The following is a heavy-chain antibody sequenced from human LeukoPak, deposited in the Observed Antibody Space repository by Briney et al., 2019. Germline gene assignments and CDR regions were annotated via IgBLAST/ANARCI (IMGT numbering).Heavy chain of an antibody. J-gene: IGHJ6*02. V-gene: IGHV3-53*01. CDR3: AKAPYYYYYYGMDV. CDR2: IYSGGST. CDR1: GFTVSNNY. Sequence: QPGGSLRLSCAASGFTVSNNYMSWVRQAPGKGLEWVSVIYSGGSTYFADSVKGRFTISRDYSKNTLYLQMNSLRAEDTAVYYCAKAPYYYYYYGMDVWGQGTTVTVSS.